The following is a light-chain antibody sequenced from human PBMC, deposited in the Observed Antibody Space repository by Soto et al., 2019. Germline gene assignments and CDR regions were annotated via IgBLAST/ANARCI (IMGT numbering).Light chain of an antibody. CDR2: HTS. Sequence: EIVLTQFPASLSLSPGEGVTLSCRASGSVLNSDIAWYQQRLGQAPRLLIYHTSTRATGIPDRFSGRGSGADFTLTISRLEPTDFAVYYCQHYRAPPLPLIFGGGTRIEMK. CDR3: QHYRAPPLPLI. CDR1: GSVLNSD. V-gene: IGKV3-20*01. J-gene: IGKJ4*01.